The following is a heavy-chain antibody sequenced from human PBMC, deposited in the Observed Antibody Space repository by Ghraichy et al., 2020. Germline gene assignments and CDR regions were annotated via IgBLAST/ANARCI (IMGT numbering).Heavy chain of an antibody. J-gene: IGHJ4*02. CDR1: GFTFNNFW. Sequence: GGSLRLSCAASGFTFNNFWMHWVRQAPGKGLMWVSRINSDGTTTNYADSVKGRFTISRDNAKNTVYLQVDSLKVEDTAVYYCARGGPDTGRLLWGQGTLLTVSS. V-gene: IGHV3-74*01. D-gene: IGHD1-1*01. CDR2: INSDGTTT. CDR3: ARGGPDTGRLL.